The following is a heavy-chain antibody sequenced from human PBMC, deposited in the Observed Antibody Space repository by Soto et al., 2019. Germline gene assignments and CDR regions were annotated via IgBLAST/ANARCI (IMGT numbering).Heavy chain of an antibody. V-gene: IGHV4-34*01. J-gene: IGHJ5*01. CDR2: INHSGGT. CDR3: ARGAVPRHYNFWSGYYFAEWFDS. D-gene: IGHD3-3*01. Sequence: SETLSLTCAVYGGSFGGYFWSWIRQPPGKXLEWIGEINHSGGTNYNPSLKSRITISLDTSKNQFSLKLSSVTAADTAVYYCARGAVPRHYNFWSGYYFAEWFDSWGQGSLVTV. CDR1: GGSFGGYF.